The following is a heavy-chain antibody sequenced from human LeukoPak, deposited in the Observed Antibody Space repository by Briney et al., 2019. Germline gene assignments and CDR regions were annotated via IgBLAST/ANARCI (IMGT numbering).Heavy chain of an antibody. CDR3: ARGHDYGNY. Sequence: PGGSLRLSCAASGFTSSSYAMHWVRQAPGKGLEWVAVISYDGSNKYYADSVKGRFTISRDDSKNTLYLQMNSLRAEDTAVYYCARGHDYGNYWGQGTLVTVSS. V-gene: IGHV3-30-3*01. J-gene: IGHJ4*02. CDR2: ISYDGSNK. CDR1: GFTSSSYA. D-gene: IGHD4-17*01.